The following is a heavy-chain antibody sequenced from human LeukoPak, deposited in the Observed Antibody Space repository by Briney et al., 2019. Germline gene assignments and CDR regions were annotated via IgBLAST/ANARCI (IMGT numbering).Heavy chain of an antibody. J-gene: IGHJ6*03. CDR2: IYYSGST. V-gene: IGHV4-59*01. D-gene: IGHD2-2*01. Sequence: SETLSLTCTVSGGSISSYYWSWIRQPPGKGLEWIGYIYYSGSTNYNPSLKSRVTISVDTSKNQFSLKLSSVTAADTAVYYCARAIYYYYYMDVWGKGTTVTISS. CDR1: GGSISSYY. CDR3: ARAIYYYYYMDV.